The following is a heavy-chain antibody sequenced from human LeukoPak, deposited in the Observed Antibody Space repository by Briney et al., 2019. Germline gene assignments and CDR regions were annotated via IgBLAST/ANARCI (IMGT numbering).Heavy chain of an antibody. CDR1: GGSFSGYY. CDR2: INHSGST. Sequence: SETLSLTCAVYGGSFSGYYWSWIRQPPGKGLGWIGEINHSGSTNYNPSLKSRVTISVDTSKNQFSLKLSSVTAADTAVYYCAREWGRVIDYWGQGTLVTVSS. D-gene: IGHD3-16*01. V-gene: IGHV4-34*01. J-gene: IGHJ4*02. CDR3: AREWGRVIDY.